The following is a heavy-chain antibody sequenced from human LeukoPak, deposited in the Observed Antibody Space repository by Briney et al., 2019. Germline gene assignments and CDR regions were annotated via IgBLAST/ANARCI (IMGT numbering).Heavy chain of an antibody. Sequence: ASVKVSCKASGYTFTSYYMHWVRQAPGQGLEWMGIINPSGGSTSYAQKFQGRVTMTRDTSTSTVYMELSSLRSEDTAVYYCARAPAKYCSSTSCYHFDYWGQGTLVTVSS. CDR1: GYTFTSYY. CDR3: ARAPAKYCSSTSCYHFDY. CDR2: INPSGGST. V-gene: IGHV1-46*03. D-gene: IGHD2-2*01. J-gene: IGHJ4*02.